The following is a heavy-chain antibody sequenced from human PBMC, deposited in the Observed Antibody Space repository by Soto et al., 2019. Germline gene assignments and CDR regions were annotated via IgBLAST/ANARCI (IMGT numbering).Heavy chain of an antibody. Sequence: SVKVSCTASGGTFSSYAISWVRQAPGQGLEWMGGIIPIFGTANYAQKFQGRVTITADESTSTAYMELSSLRSEDTAVYYCARRGFYYDSSGYFGYWGQGPLVTVSS. D-gene: IGHD3-22*01. CDR3: ARRGFYYDSSGYFGY. J-gene: IGHJ4*02. CDR2: IIPIFGTA. CDR1: GGTFSSYA. V-gene: IGHV1-69*13.